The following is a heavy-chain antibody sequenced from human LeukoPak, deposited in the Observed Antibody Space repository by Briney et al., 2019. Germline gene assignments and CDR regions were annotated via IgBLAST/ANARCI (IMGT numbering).Heavy chain of an antibody. J-gene: IGHJ4*02. CDR1: GGSISSYY. CDR2: IYCSGST. Sequence: SETLSLTCTVSGGSISSYYWGWIRQPPGKGLEWIGSIYCSGSTYYNPSLKSRVTISVDTSKNQFSLKLSSVTAADTAVYYCARGRDDYSNYKLDYWGQGTLVTVSS. D-gene: IGHD4-11*01. V-gene: IGHV4-39*07. CDR3: ARGRDDYSNYKLDY.